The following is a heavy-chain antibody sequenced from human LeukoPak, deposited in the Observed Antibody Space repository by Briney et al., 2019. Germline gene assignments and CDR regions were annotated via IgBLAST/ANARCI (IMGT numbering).Heavy chain of an antibody. Sequence: ASVKVSCKASGYTFTSYGISWVRQAPGQGLEWMGWISAYNGNTNYAQKLQGRVTMTTDTSTSTAYMELRSLRSDDTAVYYCARAITMVRGVMRYFDYWGQGTLVTVSS. CDR1: GYTFTSYG. D-gene: IGHD3-10*01. J-gene: IGHJ4*02. CDR2: ISAYNGNT. CDR3: ARAITMVRGVMRYFDY. V-gene: IGHV1-18*01.